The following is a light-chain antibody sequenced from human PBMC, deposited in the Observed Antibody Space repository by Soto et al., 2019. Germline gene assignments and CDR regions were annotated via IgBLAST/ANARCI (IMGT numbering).Light chain of an antibody. V-gene: IGKV2-28*01. CDR3: MQALQSPPT. CDR1: QSLLHSNGYDS. J-gene: IGKJ1*01. CDR2: LGS. Sequence: EIVMTQSPLSLPVTPGEPASISCRSSQSLLHSNGYDSLDWYLQKPGQSPQLLIYLGSNRASGGPARFSGSGSGTDFTLQIIRVEADDVGVYYCMQALQSPPTFGQGTKVEIK.